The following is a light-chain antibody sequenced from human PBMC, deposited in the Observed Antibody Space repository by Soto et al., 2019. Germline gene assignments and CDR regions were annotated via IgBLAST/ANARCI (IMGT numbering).Light chain of an antibody. J-gene: IGKJ1*01. CDR3: QQANGFPRT. CDR1: QGIGSW. V-gene: IGKV1-12*01. Sequence: DIQMTQSPSSVSASVGDRVTITCRASQGIGSWLAWYQQKPGKAPKVIIYAASILQSWVPSRFSGSGSGTDFTLTISNLQPEDFATYYCQQANGFPRTFGQGTKVDIK. CDR2: AAS.